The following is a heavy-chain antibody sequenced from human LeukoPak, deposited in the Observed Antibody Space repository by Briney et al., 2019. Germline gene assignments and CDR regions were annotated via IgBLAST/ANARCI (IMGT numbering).Heavy chain of an antibody. Sequence: GGSLRLSCAASGFTFSSYGIHWVRQAPGKGLEWVAVISYDGSNKYYADSVKGRFTISRDNAKNSLYLQMNSLRAEDTAVYYCARVGGYDFWSGSAPFDYWGQGTLVTVSS. CDR3: ARVGGYDFWSGSAPFDY. D-gene: IGHD3-3*01. V-gene: IGHV3-30*03. J-gene: IGHJ4*02. CDR1: GFTFSSYG. CDR2: ISYDGSNK.